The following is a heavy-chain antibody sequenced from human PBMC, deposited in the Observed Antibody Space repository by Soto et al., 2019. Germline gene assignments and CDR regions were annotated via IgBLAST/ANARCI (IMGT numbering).Heavy chain of an antibody. V-gene: IGHV3-30*18. J-gene: IGHJ4*02. CDR3: AKSLYSGSYRYYFDY. Sequence: GGSLRLSCAASGFTFSSYGMHWVRQAPGKGLEWVAVISYDGSNKYYADSVKGRFTISRDNSKNTLYLQMNSLRAEDTAVYYCAKSLYSGSYRYYFDYWGQGTLVTVSS. D-gene: IGHD1-26*01. CDR2: ISYDGSNK. CDR1: GFTFSSYG.